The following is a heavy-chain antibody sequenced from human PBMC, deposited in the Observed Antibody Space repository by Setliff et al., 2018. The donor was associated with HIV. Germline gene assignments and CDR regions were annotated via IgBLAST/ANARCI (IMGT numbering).Heavy chain of an antibody. Sequence: KPSETLSLTCTVSGGSIISSNFYWGWIRQPPGKGPEDIGSIDYSGSTYYNPSLESRVPISVDTSKSQFSLKLSSVTAADTAIYYCARHRGDSGWPRGTDSWGQGTLVTVSS. CDR1: GGSIISSNFY. D-gene: IGHD6-19*01. CDR3: ARHRGDSGWPRGTDS. J-gene: IGHJ4*02. V-gene: IGHV4-39*01. CDR2: IDYSGST.